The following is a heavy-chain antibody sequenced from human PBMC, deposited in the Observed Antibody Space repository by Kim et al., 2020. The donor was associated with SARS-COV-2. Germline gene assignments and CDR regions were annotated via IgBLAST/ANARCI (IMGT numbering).Heavy chain of an antibody. CDR3: AREYGVITHYYYYGMDV. J-gene: IGHJ6*02. D-gene: IGHD3-22*01. Sequence: GGSLRLSCAASGFTFSDYYMSWIRQAPGKGLEWVSYISSSGSTIYYADSVKGRFTISRDNAKNSLYLQMNSLRAEDTAVYYCAREYGVITHYYYYGMDVWGQGTTVTVSS. V-gene: IGHV3-11*01. CDR1: GFTFSDYY. CDR2: ISSSGSTI.